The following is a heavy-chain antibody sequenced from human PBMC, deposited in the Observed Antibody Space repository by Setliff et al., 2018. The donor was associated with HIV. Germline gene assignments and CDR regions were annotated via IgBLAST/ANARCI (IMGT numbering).Heavy chain of an antibody. CDR1: GFTFSSYW. V-gene: IGHV3-74*01. D-gene: IGHD6-13*01. J-gene: IGHJ3*02. CDR3: ARSGTHQTYAFDI. Sequence: GGSLRLSCAASGFTFSSYWMHWVRQAPGKGLVWVSYINSDGSSTTYADSVKGRFTISRDNAKNTPYLQKNSLRAEDTAVYYCARSGTHQTYAFDIWGQGTMVTVSS. CDR2: INSDGSST.